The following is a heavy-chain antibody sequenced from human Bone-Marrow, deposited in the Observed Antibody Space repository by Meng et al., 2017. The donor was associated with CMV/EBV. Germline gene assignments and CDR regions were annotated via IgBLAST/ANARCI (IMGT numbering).Heavy chain of an antibody. CDR1: GFTFSSYW. J-gene: IGHJ4*02. CDR2: INQDGSEK. Sequence: GESLKISCAASGFTFSSYWMSWVRQAPGKGLEWVADINQDGSEKYYVDSVKGRFTISRDNSKNTLYLQMSSLRAEDTALYYCAKAFSASWYREYYDDWGQGTLVTVSS. D-gene: IGHD6-13*01. V-gene: IGHV3-7*03. CDR3: AKAFSASWYREYYDD.